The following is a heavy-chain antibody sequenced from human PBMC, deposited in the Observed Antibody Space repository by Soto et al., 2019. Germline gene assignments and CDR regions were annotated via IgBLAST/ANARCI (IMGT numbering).Heavy chain of an antibody. J-gene: IGHJ3*02. Sequence: GESLKISCKGSGYSFTSYWIGWVRQMPGKGLEWMGIIYPGDSDTRYSPSFQGQVTISADKSISTAYLQWSSLKASDTAVYYCAREVGEVDYSSSSDAFDIWGQGTMVTVSS. CDR1: GYSFTSYW. D-gene: IGHD6-6*01. CDR2: IYPGDSDT. CDR3: AREVGEVDYSSSSDAFDI. V-gene: IGHV5-51*01.